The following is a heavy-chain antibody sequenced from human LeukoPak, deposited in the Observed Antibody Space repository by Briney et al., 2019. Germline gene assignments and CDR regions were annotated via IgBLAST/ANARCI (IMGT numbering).Heavy chain of an antibody. D-gene: IGHD6-13*01. Sequence: PSETLSLTCTVSGGSISSYYGRWIRQPPGKGLGWIGYIYTSGSTNYNPSIKSRVTISVDTSKNQFSLKLSSVTAADTAVYYCARHAAGYSSSWYMWYFDLWGRGTLVTVSS. CDR1: GGSISSYY. J-gene: IGHJ2*01. CDR3: ARHAAGYSSSWYMWYFDL. V-gene: IGHV4-4*09. CDR2: IYTSGST.